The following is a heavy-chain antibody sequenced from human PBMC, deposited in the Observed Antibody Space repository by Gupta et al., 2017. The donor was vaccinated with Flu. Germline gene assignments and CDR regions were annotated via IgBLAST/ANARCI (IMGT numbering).Heavy chain of an antibody. V-gene: IGHV4-34*01. CDR1: GGSFGGYY. CDR3: ARGLSRMPPGGY. CDR2: INNSGRP. D-gene: IGHD2-2*01. J-gene: IGHJ4*02. Sequence: QVQLQQWGAGRLKHSEALSLTCAGYGGSFGGYYWGWIRQPTGKGVGRVGDINNSGRPNNTPSLKRRVTISVDTSKNQFSLTLSSLSAADTAVYYCARGLSRMPPGGYWGQGTLVTVSS.